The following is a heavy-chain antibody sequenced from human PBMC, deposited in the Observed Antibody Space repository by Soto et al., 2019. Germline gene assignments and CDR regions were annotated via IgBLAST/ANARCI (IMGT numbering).Heavy chain of an antibody. CDR3: ARQTTVRFLEWINYYYGMDV. V-gene: IGHV5-10-1*01. Sequence: GESLKISCKGSGYNFTSYGISWVRQMPGKGLEWMGRIDPSDSYTNYSPSFQGHVTISADKSISTAYLQWSSLKASDTAMYYCARQTTVRFLEWINYYYGMDVWGQGTTVTVSS. CDR1: GYNFTSYG. CDR2: IDPSDSYT. D-gene: IGHD3-3*01. J-gene: IGHJ6*02.